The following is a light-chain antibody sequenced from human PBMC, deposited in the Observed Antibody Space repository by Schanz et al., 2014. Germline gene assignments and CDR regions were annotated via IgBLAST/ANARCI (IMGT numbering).Light chain of an antibody. CDR1: SSDVGGYNF. CDR2: GIN. Sequence: QSALTQPPSASGSPGQSVTISCTGTSSDVGGYNFVSWYQQIPGKAPKLMIYGINKRPSGVSNRFSGSKSGNTASLTVSGLQAEDEADYYCLSYDTSRHWVFGGGTKLTVL. J-gene: IGLJ3*02. V-gene: IGLV2-8*01. CDR3: LSYDTSRHWV.